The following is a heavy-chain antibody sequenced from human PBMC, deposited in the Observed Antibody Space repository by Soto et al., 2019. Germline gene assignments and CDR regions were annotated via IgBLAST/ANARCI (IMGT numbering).Heavy chain of an antibody. CDR1: GGSISVYY. Sequence: ASETLSLTCTISGGSISVYYWSWIRQSPGQALEWIGYIYASGSPYYNPSLRSRVLISADTSKNQVSLGLPSATAADTAVYFCARGVGSSPPRYWGRGTLVTVSS. CDR2: IYASGSP. J-gene: IGHJ4*02. CDR3: ARGVGSSPPRY. D-gene: IGHD1-26*01. V-gene: IGHV4-59*01.